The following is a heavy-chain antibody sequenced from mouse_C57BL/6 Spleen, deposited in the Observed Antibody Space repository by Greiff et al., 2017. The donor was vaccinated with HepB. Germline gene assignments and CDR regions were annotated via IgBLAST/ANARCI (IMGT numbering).Heavy chain of an antibody. V-gene: IGHV1-69*01. CDR1: GYTFTSYW. CDR2: IDPSDSYT. Sequence: QVQLQQPGAELVMPGASVKLSCKASGYTFTSYWMHWVKQRPGQGLEWIGEIDPSDSYTNYNQKFKGKSTLTVDKSSSTAYMQLSSLTSEDSAVYYCSRGGYDYDTDDYWGQGTTLTVSS. CDR3: SRGGYDYDTDDY. J-gene: IGHJ2*01. D-gene: IGHD2-4*01.